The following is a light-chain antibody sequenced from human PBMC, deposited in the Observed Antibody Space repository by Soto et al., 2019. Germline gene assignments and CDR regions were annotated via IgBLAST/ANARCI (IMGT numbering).Light chain of an antibody. V-gene: IGKV3-20*01. J-gene: IGKJ1*01. CDR3: RHYINSQWT. CDR1: QSVSSTY. Sequence: EIVLTQCPGTVCLSPGERATLSCRPSQSVSSTYLDWYQQKPGQAPRLLIYAASSRATGIPDRFSGGASATDFTLTISRLEPEDFAVYYCRHYINSQWTFGQGTKVEIK. CDR2: AAS.